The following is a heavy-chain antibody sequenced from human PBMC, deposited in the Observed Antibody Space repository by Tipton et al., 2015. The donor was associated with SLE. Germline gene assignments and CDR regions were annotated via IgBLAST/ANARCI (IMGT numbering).Heavy chain of an antibody. CDR1: GDSITDSGYS. V-gene: IGHV4-31*03. CDR2: IHHSGRT. Sequence: TLSLTCTVSGDSITDSGYSWNWVRQHPGAGLEWIGYIHHSGRTDYNPSLRSRVTISVDTSKNQFSLKLTSLTAADTAVYYCARDLINDAFDIWGQGTMVSVSS. CDR3: ARDLINDAFDI. D-gene: IGHD3-22*01. J-gene: IGHJ3*02.